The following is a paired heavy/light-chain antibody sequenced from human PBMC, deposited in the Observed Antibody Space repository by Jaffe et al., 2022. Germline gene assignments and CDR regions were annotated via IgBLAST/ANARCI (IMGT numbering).Light chain of an antibody. J-gene: IGLJ3*02. CDR1: SGSIASSY. CDR2: ENN. CDR3: QSYDGSNQL. Sequence: NFMLTQPHSVSESPGKTVTISCTRSSGSIASSYVQWFQQRPGSSPTTVIYENNQRPSGVPDRFAGSIDSSSNSASLTISGLKTEDEADYYCQSYDGSNQLFGGGTSLTVL. V-gene: IGLV6-57*01.
Heavy chain of an antibody. Sequence: QVQLQESGPGLVKPSETLSLTCTVSGYSISSGYYWDWIRQPPGKGLEWIGSIYHSGTTYYNPSLKSRVTISVDTSKNQFSLRLSSVTAADTAVFYCARRGGGVSLYYDYWGQGSLVTVSS. J-gene: IGHJ4*02. CDR1: GYSISSGYY. D-gene: IGHD1-26*01. CDR3: ARRGGGVSLYYDY. V-gene: IGHV4-38-2*02. CDR2: IYHSGTT.